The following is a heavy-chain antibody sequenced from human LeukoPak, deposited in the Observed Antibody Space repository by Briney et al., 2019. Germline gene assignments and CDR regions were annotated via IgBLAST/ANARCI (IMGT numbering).Heavy chain of an antibody. CDR1: GDSISSYY. V-gene: IGHV4-59*01. J-gene: IGHJ5*02. Sequence: SETLSLTCTVSGDSISSYYWSWIRQPPGKGLEWIGHIHFSGNTNYNPSLKSRVTISLDSANNQFSLRLISVTAADTAVYYCARRVQMSSASATSDTWLDPWGQGTLVSVSP. D-gene: IGHD3-10*01. CDR2: IHFSGNT. CDR3: ARRVQMSSASATSDTWLDP.